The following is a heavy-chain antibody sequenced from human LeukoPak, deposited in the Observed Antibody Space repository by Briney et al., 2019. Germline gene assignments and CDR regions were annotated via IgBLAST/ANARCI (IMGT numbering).Heavy chain of an antibody. CDR3: AKEPRRD. J-gene: IGHJ4*02. Sequence: PGRSLRLSCAASGFTFSSYGMHWVRQAPGKGLEWVAVISYDGSNKYYADSVKGRFTISRDNSKNTLYLQMNSLRAEDTAVYYCAKEPRRDWGQRTLVTVSS. V-gene: IGHV3-30*18. CDR1: GFTFSSYG. CDR2: ISYDGSNK.